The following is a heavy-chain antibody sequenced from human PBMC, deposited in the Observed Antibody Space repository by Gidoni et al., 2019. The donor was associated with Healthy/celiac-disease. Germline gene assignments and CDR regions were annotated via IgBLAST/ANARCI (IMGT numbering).Heavy chain of an antibody. Sequence: EVQLVESGGGLVKPGGSLRLSCAASGFTFSNAWMSWVRQAPGKGLEWVGRIKSKTDGGTTDYAAPVKGRFTISRDDSKNTLYLQMNSLKTEDTAVYYCTTDWPSTDAFDIWGQGTMVTVSS. CDR3: TTDWPSTDAFDI. CDR1: GFTFSNAW. J-gene: IGHJ3*02. D-gene: IGHD6-6*01. CDR2: IKSKTDGGTT. V-gene: IGHV3-15*01.